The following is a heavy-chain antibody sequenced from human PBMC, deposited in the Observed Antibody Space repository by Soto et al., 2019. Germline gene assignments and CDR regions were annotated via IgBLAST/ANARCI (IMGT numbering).Heavy chain of an antibody. Sequence: GSLRLSCASSGFTFSSYWIHWVRQAPGKGLVWVSRINSDESSTNYADSVKGRFTISRDNAKNTLYLQMNSLRAEDTAVYYCTRGRYYSSGSPQIYYYYGMDVWGQGTTVTVSS. CDR3: TRGRYYSSGSPQIYYYYGMDV. J-gene: IGHJ6*02. CDR2: INSDESST. CDR1: GFTFSSYW. D-gene: IGHD3-10*01. V-gene: IGHV3-74*01.